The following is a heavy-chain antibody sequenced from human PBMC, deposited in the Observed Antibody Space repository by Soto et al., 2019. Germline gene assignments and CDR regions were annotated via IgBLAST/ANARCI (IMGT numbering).Heavy chain of an antibody. D-gene: IGHD3-22*01. CDR3: ARDSGAGYYDRSGLYGEYFQH. CDR2: ISYDGTNK. CDR1: GFTFSSYA. V-gene: IGHV3-30*14. J-gene: IGHJ1*01. Sequence: QVQLVESGGGVVQPGRSLRLSCAASGFTFSSYAMHWVRQAPGKGLEWVAVISYDGTNKYHADSVKGRFTISRDNSKXXPXLXXRSLRDEDTAVYYCARDSGAGYYDRSGLYGEYFQHWGQGTLVTVSS.